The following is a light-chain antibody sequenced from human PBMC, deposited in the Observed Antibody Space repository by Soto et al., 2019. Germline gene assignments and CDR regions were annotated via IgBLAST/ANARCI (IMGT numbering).Light chain of an antibody. J-gene: IGLJ3*02. CDR1: SGSVSTRYY. V-gene: IGLV8-61*01. Sequence: QTVVTQEPSFSVSPGGTVTLTCGVSSGSVSTRYYPSWYQQTPGQAPRTLIYSTSTRSSGVPDRFSGSIVGNKAALTISGAQADDESDYHCVLYMGSGIWVFGGGTKVTVL. CDR2: STS. CDR3: VLYMGSGIWV.